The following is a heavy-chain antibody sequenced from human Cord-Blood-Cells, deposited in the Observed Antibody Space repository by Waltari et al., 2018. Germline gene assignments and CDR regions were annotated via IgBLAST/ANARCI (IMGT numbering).Heavy chain of an antibody. D-gene: IGHD3-9*01. CDR1: VGSFSGYY. Sequence: QVQLQLRGAGLLKPSETLSLTCGVDVGSFSGYYWSWCRQHSGKGLEWIGEINHSGSTNYNPSLKSRVTISVDTSKNQFSLKLSSVTAADTAVYYCARDGLRYNYYYYGMDVWGQGTTVTVSS. V-gene: IGHV4-34*01. CDR2: INHSGST. J-gene: IGHJ6*02. CDR3: ARDGLRYNYYYYGMDV.